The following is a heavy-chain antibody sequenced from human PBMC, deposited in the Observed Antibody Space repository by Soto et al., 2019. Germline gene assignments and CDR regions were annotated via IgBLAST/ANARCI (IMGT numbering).Heavy chain of an antibody. V-gene: IGHV3-73*01. CDR3: TRRPGYCSSTSCNQFDY. J-gene: IGHJ4*02. CDR2: IRSKANSYAT. Sequence: GGSLRLSCAASGFTFSGSAMHWVRQASGKGLEWVGRIRSKANSYATAYAASVKGRFTISRDDSKNTAYLQMNSLKTEDTAVYYCTRRPGYCSSTSCNQFDYWGQGTLVTVSS. D-gene: IGHD2-2*01. CDR1: GFTFSGSA.